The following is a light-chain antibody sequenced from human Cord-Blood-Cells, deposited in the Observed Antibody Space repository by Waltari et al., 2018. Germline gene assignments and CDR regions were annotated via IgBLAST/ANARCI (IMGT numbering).Light chain of an antibody. CDR2: DVS. CDR3: SSYTSSSTLV. V-gene: IGLV2-14*01. CDR1: SSDVGGYTY. Sequence: QSALTQPASVSGSPGQSITISCTGTSSDVGGYTYVSWYQQHPGKAPKLMIYDVSKRPSGVSNRFSGSKSGNTDSLTISGLQAEDEADYYCSSYTSSSTLVFGGGTKLTVL. J-gene: IGLJ2*01.